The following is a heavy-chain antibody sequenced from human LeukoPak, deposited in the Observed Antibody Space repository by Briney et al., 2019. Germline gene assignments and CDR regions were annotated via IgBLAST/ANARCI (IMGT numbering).Heavy chain of an antibody. CDR3: AREVDSSGWYFPYYYYYYMDV. V-gene: IGHV1-69*01. CDR2: IIPIFGTA. CDR1: GGTFSSYA. J-gene: IGHJ6*03. D-gene: IGHD6-19*01. Sequence: GSSVKVSCKASGGTFSSYAISWVRQAPGQGLEGMGGIIPIFGTANYAQKFQGRVTITADESTSTAYMELSSLRSEDTAVYYCAREVDSSGWYFPYYYYYYMDVWGKGTTVTISS.